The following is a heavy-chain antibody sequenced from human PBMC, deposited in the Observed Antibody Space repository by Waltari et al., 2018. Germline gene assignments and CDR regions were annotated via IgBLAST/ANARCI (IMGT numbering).Heavy chain of an antibody. CDR3: ARGLAFDS. CDR2: IYASGTT. J-gene: IGHJ4*02. Sequence: QVQLQESGPGLVKPSETLSLTCTVSGSSISNNYWNWIRQPAGKGLEWIGRIYASGTTNYNPSLKSRVSVSVDTSKNQFSLNLTSVTAAYTAVYYCARGLAFDSWGQGSLVTVSS. V-gene: IGHV4-4*07. CDR1: GSSISNNY. D-gene: IGHD3-9*01.